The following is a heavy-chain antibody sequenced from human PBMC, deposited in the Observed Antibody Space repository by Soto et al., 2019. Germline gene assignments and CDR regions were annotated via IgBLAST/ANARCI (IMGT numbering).Heavy chain of an antibody. CDR3: ARILFGRSVAGGYFYMDV. J-gene: IGHJ6*03. CDR2: IFSNDEK. CDR1: GFSLSNGKVG. Sequence: GSGLTLVNPTETLTLTCTVSGFSLSNGKVGVSWIRQPPGKALEWLAHIFSNDEKSYRTSLKSRLTISEDTSKSQVVLTMTNVDPVDTATYYCARILFGRSVAGGYFYMDVWGKGTTVTVSS. V-gene: IGHV2-26*01. D-gene: IGHD6-19*01.